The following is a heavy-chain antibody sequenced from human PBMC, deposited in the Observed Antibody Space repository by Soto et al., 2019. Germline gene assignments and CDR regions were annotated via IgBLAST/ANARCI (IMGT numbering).Heavy chain of an antibody. D-gene: IGHD1-26*01. CDR1: GFPFSSYG. V-gene: IGHV3-30*18. CDR2: ISYDGSNK. J-gene: IGHJ4*02. Sequence: GGSLRLSCAASGFPFSSYGMHWVRQAPGKGLEWVAVISYDGSNKYYADSVKGRFTISRDNSKNTLYLQMNSLRAEDTAVYYCAKDRYRGSYFHFDYWGQGTLVTVSS. CDR3: AKDRYRGSYFHFDY.